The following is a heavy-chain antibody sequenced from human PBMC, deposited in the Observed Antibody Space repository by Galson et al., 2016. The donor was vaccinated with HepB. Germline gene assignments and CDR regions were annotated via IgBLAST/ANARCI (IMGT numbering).Heavy chain of an antibody. D-gene: IGHD1-14*01. CDR2: INVGSGNT. J-gene: IGHJ4*02. CDR1: GDTFSSYA. Sequence: SVKVSCKASGDTFSSYAVHWVRQAPGQRLEWMGWINVGSGNTKYSQKFQGRVTITRDTSATTAHMELSSLRSEDTAVYYCARDPNRGYWGQGTLVTVSS. V-gene: IGHV1-3*01. CDR3: ARDPNRGY.